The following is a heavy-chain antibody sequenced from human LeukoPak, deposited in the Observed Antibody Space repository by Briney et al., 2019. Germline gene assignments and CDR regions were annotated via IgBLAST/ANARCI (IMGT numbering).Heavy chain of an antibody. CDR1: GGTFSSYA. J-gene: IGHJ4*02. D-gene: IGHD6-19*01. CDR3: ARGVAVAVTFDY. Sequence: SVKVSCKASGGTFSSYAISWVRQAPGQGREWMGRIIPIFGTANYAQKFQGRGTITTYESTSTAYMELSSLRSEDTAVYYCARGVAVAVTFDYWGQGTLVTVSS. V-gene: IGHV1-69*05. CDR2: IIPIFGTA.